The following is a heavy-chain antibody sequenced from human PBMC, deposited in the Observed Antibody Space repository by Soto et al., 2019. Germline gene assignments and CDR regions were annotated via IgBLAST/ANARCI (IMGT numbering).Heavy chain of an antibody. J-gene: IGHJ4*02. Sequence: GGSLRLSCAASGFTFSASAMLWVRQASGKGLEWVGRIRSKANNYATVYPASVKGRFTISRDDSKNTAYLQMNSLKAEDTAVYYCATHSRDGYNDEYYFDYWGRGTLVTVSS. D-gene: IGHD5-12*01. CDR1: GFTFSASA. CDR3: ATHSRDGYNDEYYFDY. V-gene: IGHV3-73*01. CDR2: IRSKANNYAT.